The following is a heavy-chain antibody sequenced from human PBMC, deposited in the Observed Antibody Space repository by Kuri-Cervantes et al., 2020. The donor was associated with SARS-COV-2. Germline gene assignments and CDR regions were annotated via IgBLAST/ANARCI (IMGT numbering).Heavy chain of an antibody. CDR1: GFTFSSYA. D-gene: IGHD1-26*01. Sequence: GESLKISCAASGFTFSSYAMHWVRQAPGKGLEWVAVISYDGSNKYYADSVKGRFTISRDNSKNTLYPQMNSLRAEDTAVYYCARAGGGSYYDWFDPWGQGTLVTVSS. CDR3: ARAGGGSYYDWFDP. J-gene: IGHJ5*02. CDR2: ISYDGSNK. V-gene: IGHV3-30-3*01.